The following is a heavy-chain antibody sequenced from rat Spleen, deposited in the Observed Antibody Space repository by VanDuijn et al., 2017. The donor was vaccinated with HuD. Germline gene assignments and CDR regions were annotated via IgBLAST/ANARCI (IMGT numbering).Heavy chain of an antibody. CDR2: ISYSGST. D-gene: IGHD1-10*01. V-gene: IGHV3-1*01. CDR1: GYSITSNY. J-gene: IGHJ3*01. CDR3: ASFITTAPSAATPGWFAY. Sequence: EVQLQESGPGLVKPSQSLSLTCSVTGYSITSNYWGWIRKFPGNKMEWIGHISYSGSTSYNPSLKSRISITRDTSKNQFFLQLNSVTTEDTATYYCASFITTAPSAATPGWFAYWGQGTLVTVSS.